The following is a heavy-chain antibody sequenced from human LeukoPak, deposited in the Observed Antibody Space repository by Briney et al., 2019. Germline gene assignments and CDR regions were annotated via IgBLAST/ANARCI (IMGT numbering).Heavy chain of an antibody. J-gene: IGHJ3*02. CDR2: INHSGSS. Sequence: SETLSLTCAVYGGSFSGYYWNWVRQSPGKGLEWIGEINHSGSSNYNPSLKSRVTISVDTSKNQFSLKLSSVTAADTAVYYCARFPCSGDSCYSGIRAFDIWGQGTMVTVS. CDR1: GGSFSGYY. CDR3: ARFPCSGDSCYSGIRAFDI. D-gene: IGHD2-15*01. V-gene: IGHV4-34*01.